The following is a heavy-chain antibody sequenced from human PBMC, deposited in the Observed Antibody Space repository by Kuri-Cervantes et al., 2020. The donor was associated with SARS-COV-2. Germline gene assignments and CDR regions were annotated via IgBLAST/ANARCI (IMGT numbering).Heavy chain of an antibody. J-gene: IGHJ4*02. D-gene: IGHD3-16*02. V-gene: IGHV3-23*01. CDR3: ARLGIRI. CDR1: GFTFSGHW. CDR2: ISGSGGST. Sequence: GGSLRLSCAASGFTFSGHWIHWVRQAPGKGLVWVSAISGSGGSTYYADSVKGRFTISRDNSKNTLYLQMNSLRAEDTAVYYCARLGIRIGGQGTLVTVSS.